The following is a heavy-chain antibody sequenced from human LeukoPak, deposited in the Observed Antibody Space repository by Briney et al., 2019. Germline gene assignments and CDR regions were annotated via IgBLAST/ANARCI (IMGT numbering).Heavy chain of an antibody. J-gene: IGHJ6*03. V-gene: IGHV1-8*03. CDR2: TNPNSGNT. CDR3: AREGTAMVSIRYYYMDV. Sequence: ASVKVSCKASGYTFTSYDINWVRQATGQGLEWMGWTNPNSGNTGYAQKFQGRVTITRNTSISTAYMELSSLRSEDTAVYYCAREGTAMVSIRYYYMDVWGKGTTVTVSS. CDR1: GYTFTSYD. D-gene: IGHD5-18*01.